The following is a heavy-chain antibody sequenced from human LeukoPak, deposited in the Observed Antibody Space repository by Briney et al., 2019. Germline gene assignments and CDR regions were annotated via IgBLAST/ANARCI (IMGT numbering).Heavy chain of an antibody. CDR3: ARSTSILWWRLFDP. CDR1: GFTFSSYE. J-gene: IGHJ5*02. V-gene: IGHV3-48*03. CDR2: ISSSGDTI. Sequence: GGSLRLSCAASGFTFSSYEMNWVRQAPGKGLEWVSYISSSGDTIYYADSVKGRFTISRDNAKNSLYLQMNSLRAEDTAVYYCARSTSILWWRLFDPWGQGTLVTVSS. D-gene: IGHD2-21*01.